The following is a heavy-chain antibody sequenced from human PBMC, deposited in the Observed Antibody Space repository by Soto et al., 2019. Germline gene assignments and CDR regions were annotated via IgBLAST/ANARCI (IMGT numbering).Heavy chain of an antibody. CDR2: IWYDGSNK. J-gene: IGHJ6*02. D-gene: IGHD6-13*01. Sequence: QVQLVESGGGVVQPGRSLRLSCAASGFTFSSYGMHWVRQAPGKGLEWVAVIWYDGSNKYYADSVKGRFTISRDNSKNTLYLQMNGLGAEDTAVYYCAQGGSSWLRDYYYYGMDVWGQGTTVTVSS. CDR1: GFTFSSYG. CDR3: AQGGSSWLRDYYYYGMDV. V-gene: IGHV3-33*01.